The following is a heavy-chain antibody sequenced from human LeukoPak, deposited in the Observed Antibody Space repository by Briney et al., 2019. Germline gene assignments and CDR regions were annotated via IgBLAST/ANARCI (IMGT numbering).Heavy chain of an antibody. V-gene: IGHV4-30-4*08. CDR1: GGSISSASYY. CDR3: ARGGSSWDVDYFDY. J-gene: IGHJ4*02. CDR2: IYYSGST. D-gene: IGHD6-13*01. Sequence: SETLSLTCTVSGGSISSASYYWSWIRQPPGKGLEWIGYIYYSGSTYYNPSLKSRVTISVDTSKNQFSLKLSSVTAADTAVYYCARGGSSWDVDYFDYWGQGTLVTVSS.